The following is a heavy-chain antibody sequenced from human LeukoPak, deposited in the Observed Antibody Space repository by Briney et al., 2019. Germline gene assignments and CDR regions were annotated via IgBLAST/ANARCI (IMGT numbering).Heavy chain of an antibody. CDR2: ISSSGSTI. Sequence: PGGSLRLSCAASGFTFSSYEMNWVRQAPGKGLEWVSYISSSGSTIYYADSVKGRFTISRDNAKNSLYLQMNCLRAEDTAVYYCARDKTSYYYDSSGYFDYWGQGTLVTVSS. CDR1: GFTFSSYE. CDR3: ARDKTSYYYDSSGYFDY. J-gene: IGHJ4*02. V-gene: IGHV3-48*03. D-gene: IGHD3-22*01.